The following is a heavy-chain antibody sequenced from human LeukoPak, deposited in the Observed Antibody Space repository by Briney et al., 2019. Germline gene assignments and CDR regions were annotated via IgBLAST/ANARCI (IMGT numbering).Heavy chain of an antibody. D-gene: IGHD3-3*01. CDR3: ATIRGVIGYMDV. CDR1: GFTFSTYA. J-gene: IGHJ6*03. CDR2: ISSSGDFI. Sequence: PGGSLRLSCATSGFTFSTYAMNWVRPAPGKGLEWVSSISSSGDFIYYADSLKDRFTISRDNAKNSLYLQINSLRAEDTAVYDCATIRGVIGYMDVWSKGSTVTVSS. V-gene: IGHV3-21*01.